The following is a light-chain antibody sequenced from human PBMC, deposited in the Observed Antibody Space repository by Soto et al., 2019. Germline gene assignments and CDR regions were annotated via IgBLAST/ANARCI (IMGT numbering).Light chain of an antibody. CDR1: QTVNTY. J-gene: IGKJ1*01. CDR2: AAS. V-gene: IGKV1-39*01. CDR3: RQGYRNPWT. Sequence: DIQMAQKPSELPAIVSERSTINSRASQTVNTYLHWYQQKPGKAPKLLIYAASNLQSGVPSRFIVCGSGTNFTLSWSILQPADFATYYFRQGYRNPWTFGEGTKVDIK.